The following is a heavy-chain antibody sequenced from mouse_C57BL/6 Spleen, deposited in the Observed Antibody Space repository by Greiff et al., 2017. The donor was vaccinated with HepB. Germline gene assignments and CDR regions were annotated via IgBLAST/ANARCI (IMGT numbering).Heavy chain of an antibody. Sequence: EVKLVESGAELVKPGASVKLSCTASGFNIKDYYLHWVKQRTEQGLEWIGRIDPEDGETKYAPKFQGKATITADTSSNTAYLQLSSLTSEDTAVYYCARSPLITTVVDHFDYWGQGTTLTVSS. V-gene: IGHV14-2*01. D-gene: IGHD1-1*01. CDR3: ARSPLITTVVDHFDY. CDR1: GFNIKDYY. CDR2: IDPEDGET. J-gene: IGHJ2*01.